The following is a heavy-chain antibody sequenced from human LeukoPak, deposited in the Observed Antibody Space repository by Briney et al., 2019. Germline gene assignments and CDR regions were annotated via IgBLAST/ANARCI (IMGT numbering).Heavy chain of an antibody. V-gene: IGHV3-7*01. J-gene: IGHJ4*02. D-gene: IGHD1-26*01. CDR3: ARSRTAYYNVYADF. Sequence: GGSLRLSCVASGFTFSSYWMSWFRQAPGKGLEWVANIKEDGSEKYYADYVKGRFTISRDNAKNSLSLQMSSLRDEDTAAFYCARSRTAYYNVYADFWGQGTLVTVSS. CDR1: GFTFSSYW. CDR2: IKEDGSEK.